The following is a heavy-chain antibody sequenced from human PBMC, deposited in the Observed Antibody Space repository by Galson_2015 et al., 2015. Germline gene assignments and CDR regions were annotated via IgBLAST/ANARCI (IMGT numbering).Heavy chain of an antibody. V-gene: IGHV3-74*01. J-gene: IGHJ3*02. CDR3: ARGSGFDI. CDR2: INTDGSST. CDR1: GFTFSNYW. Sequence: SLRLACAASGFTFSNYWMHWVRQAPGKGLVWVSRINTDGSSTNYADSVKGRFTISRVNARNTLYVQMNSLRDEDTAVYYCARGSGFDIWGQGTMVTVSS.